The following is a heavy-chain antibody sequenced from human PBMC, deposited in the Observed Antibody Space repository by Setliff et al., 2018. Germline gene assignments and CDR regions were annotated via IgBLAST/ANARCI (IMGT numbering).Heavy chain of an antibody. CDR2: IDYSGST. CDR3: ARDRRGGYGAKHWFDP. J-gene: IGHJ5*02. Sequence: PSETLSLTCSVSGDSFGRGGYSWSWIRQQQGKGLEWIASIDYSGSTNYNPSLKSRLRVSMDPSKNQFYMDLSPVTAAHTAVYYCARDRRGGYGAKHWFDPWGQGTLVTVSS. D-gene: IGHD3-16*01. V-gene: IGHV4-31*03. CDR1: GDSFGRGGYS.